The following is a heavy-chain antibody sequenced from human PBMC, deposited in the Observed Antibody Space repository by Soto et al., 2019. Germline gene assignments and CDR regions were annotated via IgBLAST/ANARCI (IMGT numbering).Heavy chain of an antibody. J-gene: IGHJ4*02. Sequence: ASVKVSCKASGYTFTSYYMHWVRQAPGQGLEWMGIINPSGGSTTYAQKFQGRVTMTRDTSTSTVYMELSSLRSEDTAVYYCARVGCSGGSCYAVDYWGQGTPVTVSS. CDR2: INPSGGST. CDR3: ARVGCSGGSCYAVDY. D-gene: IGHD2-15*01. V-gene: IGHV1-46*01. CDR1: GYTFTSYY.